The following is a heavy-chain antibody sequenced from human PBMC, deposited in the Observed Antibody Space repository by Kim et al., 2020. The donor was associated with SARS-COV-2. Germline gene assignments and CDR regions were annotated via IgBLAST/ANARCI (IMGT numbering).Heavy chain of an antibody. V-gene: IGHV3-23*01. D-gene: IGHD6-13*01. CDR2: ISGSGSST. Sequence: GGSLRLSCAASGFTFSSYAMSWVRQAPGKGLEWVSAISGSGSSTYYADSVKGRFTISRDNSKNTLYLQMNSLRAEDTAVYYCAKVITLPFIAAAVDYYYGMDVWGQGTTVTVSS. CDR1: GFTFSSYA. J-gene: IGHJ6*02. CDR3: AKVITLPFIAAAVDYYYGMDV.